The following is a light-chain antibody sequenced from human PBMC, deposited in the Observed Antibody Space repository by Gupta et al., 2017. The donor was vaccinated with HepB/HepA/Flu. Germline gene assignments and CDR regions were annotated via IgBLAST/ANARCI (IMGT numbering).Light chain of an antibody. CDR3: FSDAGSITWV. V-gene: IGLV2-23*02. CDR1: SSDVGSYNH. CDR2: EVS. Sequence: SDLPQPAPASGSPAQTITISCTGTSSDVGSYNHVSWYQQHPGTAPKLMFYEVSKRPSGVANRFSGSKSGNTASLTISGRQAEDDADYYCFSDAGSITWVFGGGTKLTVL. J-gene: IGLJ3*02.